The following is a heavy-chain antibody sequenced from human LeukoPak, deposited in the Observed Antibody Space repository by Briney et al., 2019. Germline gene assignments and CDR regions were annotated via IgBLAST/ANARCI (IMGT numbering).Heavy chain of an antibody. Sequence: ASVKVSCKAFGYTFTDYYTHWAGQAPGQGLEWMGWINPNNGATNYAQKFQGRVTMTRDTSINTAYMELSRLTSDDTAVYYCAREFSDYDYGWTDWGQGTMVTVSS. CDR1: GYTFTDYY. CDR3: AREFSDYDYGWTD. J-gene: IGHJ4*02. CDR2: INPNNGAT. V-gene: IGHV1-2*02. D-gene: IGHD5-12*01.